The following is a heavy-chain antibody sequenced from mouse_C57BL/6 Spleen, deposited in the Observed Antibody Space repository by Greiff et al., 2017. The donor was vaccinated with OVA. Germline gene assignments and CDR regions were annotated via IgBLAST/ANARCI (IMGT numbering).Heavy chain of an antibody. V-gene: IGHV3-6*01. Sequence: DVQLQESGPGLVKPSQSLSLTCSVTGYSITSGYYWNWIRQFPGNKLEWMGYISYDGSNNYNPSLKNRISITRDTSKNQFFLKLNSVTTEDTATYYCARGGFYYDSDYWGQGTTLTVSS. CDR2: ISYDGSN. J-gene: IGHJ2*01. CDR1: GYSITSGYY. D-gene: IGHD2-4*01. CDR3: ARGGFYYDSDY.